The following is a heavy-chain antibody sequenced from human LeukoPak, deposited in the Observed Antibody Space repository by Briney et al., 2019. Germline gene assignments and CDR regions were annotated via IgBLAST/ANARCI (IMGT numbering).Heavy chain of an antibody. Sequence: PSETLSLTCAVYGESFSGYFWNWIRQPPGEGLEWIGEINHSGSTSNHNPSLKSRVTMSVDTSKNQFSLKLSSVTAADTAVYYCARKSGYARDYWGQGNLVTVSS. D-gene: IGHD5-12*01. J-gene: IGHJ4*02. V-gene: IGHV4-34*01. CDR1: GESFSGYF. CDR2: INHSGSTS. CDR3: ARKSGYARDY.